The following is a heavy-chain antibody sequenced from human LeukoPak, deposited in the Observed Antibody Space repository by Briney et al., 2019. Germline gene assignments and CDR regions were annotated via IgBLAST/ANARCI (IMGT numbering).Heavy chain of an antibody. Sequence: SETLSLTCAVYGGSFSGHYWSWIRQPPGKGLEWIGYIYYTGSTSYNPSLKSRVTMSLDASKNQFSLELNSVTPADTAVYYCARGGNYWPQWWFDPWGRGTLVSVSS. J-gene: IGHJ5*02. V-gene: IGHV4-59*11. CDR3: ARGGNYWPQWWFDP. D-gene: IGHD1-26*01. CDR1: GGSFSGHY. CDR2: IYYTGST.